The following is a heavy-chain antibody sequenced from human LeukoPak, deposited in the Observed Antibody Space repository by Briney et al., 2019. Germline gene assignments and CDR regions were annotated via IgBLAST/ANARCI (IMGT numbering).Heavy chain of an antibody. J-gene: IGHJ6*04. V-gene: IGHV4-39*01. Sequence: SETLSLTCTVSGVSISSSNSYWGWIRQPPGKGLEWIGSIYYSGNTYYNASLKSQVSISIDTSKNQFSLRLTSVTAADTAVYYCARSDYGDYVYVWGKGTTITISS. CDR3: ARSDYGDYVYV. CDR2: IYYSGNT. CDR1: GVSISSSNSY. D-gene: IGHD4-17*01.